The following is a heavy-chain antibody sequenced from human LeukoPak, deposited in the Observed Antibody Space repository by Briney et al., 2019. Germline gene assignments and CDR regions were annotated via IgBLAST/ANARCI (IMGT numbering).Heavy chain of an antibody. CDR2: IIPILGIA. CDR1: GGTFSSYA. J-gene: IGHJ4*02. Sequence: GASVKVSCKASGGTFSSYAISWVRQAPGQGLEWMGRIIPILGIANYAQKFQGRVTMTRDMSTSTVYMELSSLRSEDTAVYYCARDGVAGVYYFDYWGQGTLVTVSS. CDR3: ARDGVAGVYYFDY. D-gene: IGHD6-19*01. V-gene: IGHV1-69*04.